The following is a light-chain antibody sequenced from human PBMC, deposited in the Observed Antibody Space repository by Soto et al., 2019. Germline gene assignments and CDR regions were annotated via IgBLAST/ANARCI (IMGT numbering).Light chain of an antibody. CDR3: QHYNSYSEA. CDR2: GPS. V-gene: IGKV3-15*01. J-gene: IGKJ1*01. Sequence: EIVLTQSPVTLSVSPGERVTLSCRASQNVGGKLAWYQQKPGQAPRLLLSGPSTRASGIPARFSGSESGTEFTLTISSLQPDDFATYYCQHYNSYSEAFGQGTKVDI. CDR1: QNVGGK.